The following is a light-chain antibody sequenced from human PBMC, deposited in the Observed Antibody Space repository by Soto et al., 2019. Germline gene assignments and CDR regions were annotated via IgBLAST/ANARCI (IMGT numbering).Light chain of an antibody. V-gene: IGKV3-20*01. CDR3: QQYGSSPPLT. CDR2: GAS. Sequence: EIVLTQSPGTLSLSPGERATLSCRASQSINSYLAWYQQKPGQAPRLLIYGASSRATGIPDRFSGSGSGTDLTLTIRRLEPEDFAVYYCQQYGSSPPLTFGGGTKVEIK. CDR1: QSINSY. J-gene: IGKJ4*01.